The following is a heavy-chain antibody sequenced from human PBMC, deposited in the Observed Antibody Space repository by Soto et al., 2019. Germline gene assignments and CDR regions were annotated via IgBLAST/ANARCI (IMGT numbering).Heavy chain of an antibody. J-gene: IGHJ6*02. V-gene: IGHV3-53*01. CDR2: IYSGGST. D-gene: IGHD6-19*01. Sequence: GRSLRLSCAASGFTVSSNYMSWVRQAPGKGLEWASVIYSGGSTYYADSVKVRFTISRDSSKNTLYLQMNSLRAEYTAVYYCARDGWTAVAGKNYYCYNGRGVCGQGTAVSVSS. CDR1: GFTVSSNY. CDR3: ARDGWTAVAGKNYYCYNGRGV.